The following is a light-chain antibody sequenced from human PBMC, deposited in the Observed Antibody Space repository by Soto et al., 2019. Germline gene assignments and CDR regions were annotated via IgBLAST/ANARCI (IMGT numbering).Light chain of an antibody. V-gene: IGKV1-39*01. J-gene: IGKJ4*01. Sequence: EIQMTQSPSSLSASVGDRVTITCRASQSISTYLSWYQQKPGKAPNLLIYFASSLQSGVPSRFSGSGSGTDFTLTISSLQPEDFAIYYCQQSYSTPGTFGGGTQVEIK. CDR2: FAS. CDR1: QSISTY. CDR3: QQSYSTPGT.